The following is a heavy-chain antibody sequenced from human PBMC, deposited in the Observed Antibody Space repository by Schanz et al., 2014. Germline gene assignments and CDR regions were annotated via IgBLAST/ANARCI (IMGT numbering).Heavy chain of an antibody. CDR2: IKKDGSEK. V-gene: IGHV3-7*01. CDR3: ARGRVLES. CDR1: GFTFSSYS. D-gene: IGHD1-1*01. J-gene: IGHJ5*02. Sequence: EVQLVESGGGLVQPGGSLRLSCTASGFTFSSYSMNWVRQAPGKGLEWVANIKKDGSEKYYVDSVKGRFTISRDNAKNSLFLQMNSLRPEDTAVYYYARGRVLESWGQGTLVTVSS.